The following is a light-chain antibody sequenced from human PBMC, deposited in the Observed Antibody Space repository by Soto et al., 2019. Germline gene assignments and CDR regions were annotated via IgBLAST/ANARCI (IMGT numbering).Light chain of an antibody. J-gene: IGKJ1*01. CDR1: QSVSIL. Sequence: EMVLMHSPPTLPPSGGDRATXSCRASQSVSILLAWYQQKAGQSPRLLIRPATTRATGIQDGFSSSGSGKEFTVPISILQYVDFAVYCCQQYTKWAFGQATEV. CDR3: QQYTKWA. V-gene: IGKV3-15*01. CDR2: PAT.